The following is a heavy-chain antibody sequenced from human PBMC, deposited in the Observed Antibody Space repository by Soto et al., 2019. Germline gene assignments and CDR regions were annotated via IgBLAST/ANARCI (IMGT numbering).Heavy chain of an antibody. J-gene: IGHJ4*02. CDR3: ARLGGIRLGELSLYRGYFDY. D-gene: IGHD3-16*02. V-gene: IGHV1-2*02. Sequence: QVQLVQSGAEVKKPGASVKVSCKASGYTFTGYYMHWVRQAPGQGLEWMGWINPNSGGTNYAQKFQGRVTMPRDTSISTAYMDLSRLRSDDTAVYYCARLGGIRLGELSLYRGYFDYWGQGTLVTVSS. CDR1: GYTFTGYY. CDR2: INPNSGGT.